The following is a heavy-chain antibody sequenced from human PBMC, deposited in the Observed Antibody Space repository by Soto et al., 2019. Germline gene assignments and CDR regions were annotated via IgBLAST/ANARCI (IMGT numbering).Heavy chain of an antibody. CDR2: IIPIFGTA. J-gene: IGHJ2*01. Sequence: QVQLVQSGAEVKKPGSSVKVSCKASGGTFSSYAISWVRQAPGQGLEWMGGIIPIFGTANYAKKFQGRVTITADESTSTAYMELSSLRSEDTAVYYCAGSGGTRDGYSGDWYFDLWGRGTLVTVSS. V-gene: IGHV1-69*01. D-gene: IGHD2-15*01. CDR1: GGTFSSYA. CDR3: AGSGGTRDGYSGDWYFDL.